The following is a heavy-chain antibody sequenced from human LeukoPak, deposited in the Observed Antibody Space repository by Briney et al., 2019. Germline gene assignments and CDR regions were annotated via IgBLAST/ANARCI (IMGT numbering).Heavy chain of an antibody. CDR1: GGSISSGNYY. Sequence: SETLSLACTVSGGSISSGNYYWGWIRQSPGKGLEFIGSTSDGGTNFYNPSLKSRVTIKIDTSKSQFSLTLTSVTAADTAVYYCARDHRSLFDFWGQGRLVTVSS. CDR3: ARDHRSLFDF. CDR2: TSDGGTN. J-gene: IGHJ4*02. V-gene: IGHV4-39*07. D-gene: IGHD1-26*01.